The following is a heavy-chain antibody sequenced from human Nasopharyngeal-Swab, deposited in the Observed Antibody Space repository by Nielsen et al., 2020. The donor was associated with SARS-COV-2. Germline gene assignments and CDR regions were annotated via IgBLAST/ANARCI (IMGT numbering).Heavy chain of an antibody. Sequence: GSLRLSCAVSGAFISSPNWWNWVRQSPGRGLDWIGEIFHGGLNNYNPSLKSRVTISIDNSKNQFSLKLNSMTAADPAVYYCARVPAGCISTSCYLIDWCHGILVTVSS. CDR2: IFHGGLN. V-gene: IGHV4-4*02. CDR3: ARVPAGCISTSCYLID. CDR1: GAFISSPNW. D-gene: IGHD2-2*01. J-gene: IGHJ4*01.